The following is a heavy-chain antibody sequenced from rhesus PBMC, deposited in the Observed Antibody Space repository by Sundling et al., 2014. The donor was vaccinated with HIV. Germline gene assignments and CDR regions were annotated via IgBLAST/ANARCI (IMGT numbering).Heavy chain of an antibody. CDR2: INGNSGST. CDR3: ASHWSDLYSFDQ. Sequence: QVQLRESGPGLVKPSETLSLTCAVSGGSISSGYYYWSWIRQPPGKGLEWIGEINGNSGSTNYNPSLKSRVTISEDTSKNHFSLKLTSMTAADTAVYYCASHWSDLYSFDQWGQGVLVTVSS. V-gene: IGHV4S13*01. J-gene: IGHJ4*01. D-gene: IGHD3-22*01. CDR1: GGSISSGYYY.